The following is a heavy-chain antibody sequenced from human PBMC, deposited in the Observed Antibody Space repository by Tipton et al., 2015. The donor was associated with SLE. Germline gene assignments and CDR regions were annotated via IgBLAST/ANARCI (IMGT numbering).Heavy chain of an antibody. Sequence: TLSLTCTVSGGSISSSPFYWGWIRQPPGKGLEWIGSLDYSGSTYYNPSLKSRISISVDRSKNQFSLKLSSVTAAGTAVYYCARAVGDTSGYLDYWGLGTLVTVSS. CDR3: ARAVGDTSGYLDY. D-gene: IGHD3-22*01. CDR2: LDYSGST. J-gene: IGHJ4*02. CDR1: GGSISSSPFY. V-gene: IGHV4-39*07.